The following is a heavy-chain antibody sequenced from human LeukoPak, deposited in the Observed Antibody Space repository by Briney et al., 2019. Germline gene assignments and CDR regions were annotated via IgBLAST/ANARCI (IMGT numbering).Heavy chain of an antibody. CDR1: GFTLSSHW. CDR3: ATDRKVGTWDPRFDY. Sequence: GGSLRLSCAASGFTLSSHWMSWVRQAPGKGLEWVANINQDESEKYYVDSVKGRFSISRDNAKTSLYLQMNSLRAEDTAVYYCATDRKVGTWDPRFDYWGQGALVTISS. D-gene: IGHD4-23*01. CDR2: INQDESEK. J-gene: IGHJ4*02. V-gene: IGHV3-7*01.